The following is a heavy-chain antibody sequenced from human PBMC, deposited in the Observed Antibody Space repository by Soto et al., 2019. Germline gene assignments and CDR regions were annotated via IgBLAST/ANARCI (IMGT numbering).Heavy chain of an antibody. J-gene: IGHJ5*02. V-gene: IGHV3-30*18. Sequence: QVQLVESGGGVVQPGRSLRLSCVASGFTLSNTGMHWVRQAPGKGLEWVAMISHDGSNTYYGDSVKGRFTISRDHSWNTLYLQMDSRRPEDTSVYYCAKDWGSSGWFNCFDPWGQGTLVTVSS. D-gene: IGHD6-19*01. CDR2: ISHDGSNT. CDR3: AKDWGSSGWFNCFDP. CDR1: GFTLSNTG.